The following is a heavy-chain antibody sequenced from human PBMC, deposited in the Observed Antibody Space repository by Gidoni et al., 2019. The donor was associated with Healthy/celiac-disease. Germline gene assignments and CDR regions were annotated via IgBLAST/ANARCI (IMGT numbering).Heavy chain of an antibody. CDR1: GYTFTSYA. CDR2: INTNTGNP. J-gene: IGHJ4*02. Sequence: QVQLVQSGSEWKKPGASGKVSCKAAGYTFTSYAMNWVRQAPGQGLEWMGWINTNTGNPTYAPGFTGRFVFSFDTSVRTASLQISSLKAEDTAVYYCAIPIAAAGLDYWGQGTLVTVSS. CDR3: AIPIAAAGLDY. D-gene: IGHD6-13*01. V-gene: IGHV7-4-1*02.